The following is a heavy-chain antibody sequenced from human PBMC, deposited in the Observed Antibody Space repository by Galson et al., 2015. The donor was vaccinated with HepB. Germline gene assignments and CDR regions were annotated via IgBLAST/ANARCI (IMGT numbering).Heavy chain of an antibody. V-gene: IGHV3-73*01. CDR3: TSLRPFGGGNAFDI. J-gene: IGHJ3*02. Sequence: SLRLSCAASGFTFSDSVMHWVRQASGKGLEWVGRIRGKANSYATIYAASVKGRFTISRDDSKNTASLQMNSLKSEDTAMYYCTSLRPFGGGNAFDIWGQGTMVTVSS. CDR1: GFTFSDSV. D-gene: IGHD2/OR15-2a*01. CDR2: IRGKANSYAT.